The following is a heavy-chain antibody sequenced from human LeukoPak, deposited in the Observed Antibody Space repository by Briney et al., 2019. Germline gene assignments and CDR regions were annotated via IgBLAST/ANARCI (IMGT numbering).Heavy chain of an antibody. CDR1: GFTFGDYA. Sequence: PGGSLRLSYTASGFTFGDYAMSWVRQAPGKGLEWVGFIRSKAYGGTTEYAASVKGRFTISRDDSKSIAYLRMNSLKTEDTAVYYCTRVSGDYDILNMDVWGKGTTVTVSS. V-gene: IGHV3-49*04. CDR3: TRVSGDYDILNMDV. D-gene: IGHD3-9*01. J-gene: IGHJ6*03. CDR2: IRSKAYGGTT.